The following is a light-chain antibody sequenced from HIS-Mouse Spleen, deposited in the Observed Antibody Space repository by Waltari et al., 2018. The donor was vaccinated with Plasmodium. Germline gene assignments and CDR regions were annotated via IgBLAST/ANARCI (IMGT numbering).Light chain of an antibody. CDR1: KLGDKY. V-gene: IGLV3-1*01. CDR3: QAWDSSTAV. J-gene: IGLJ3*02. Sequence: SYELTQPPSVSVSPGQTASITCSGDKLGDKYACWYQQKPGQSPVLVIYQDSKRPSGIPERLSGSNSWNTATLTISGSQAMDEADYYCQAWDSSTAVFGGGTKLTVL. CDR2: QDS.